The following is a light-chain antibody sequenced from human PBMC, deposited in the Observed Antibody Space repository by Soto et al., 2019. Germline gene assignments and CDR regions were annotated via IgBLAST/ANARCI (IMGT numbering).Light chain of an antibody. CDR2: DVS. J-gene: IGLJ1*01. CDR3: CSYAGGYTHYV. V-gene: IGLV2-11*01. Sequence: QSALTQPPSVSGSPGQSVTISCTGTSSDVGGFNYVSWYQHHPGKAPKPMIYDVSKRPSGVPDRFSGSKSGNTASLTISGLQAEDEADYYCCSYAGGYTHYVFATGTKVTVL. CDR1: SSDVGGFNY.